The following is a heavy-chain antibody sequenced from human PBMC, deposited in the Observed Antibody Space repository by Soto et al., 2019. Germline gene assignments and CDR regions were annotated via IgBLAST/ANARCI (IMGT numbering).Heavy chain of an antibody. CDR3: FRFKRGPHPLKVFYP. CDR2: IKNNANSYAI. D-gene: IGHD3-10*01. J-gene: IGHJ5*01. V-gene: IGHV3-72*01. Sequence: GGSLRLSCASSGFTFSDHYMDWVRQAPGKGLEWVARIKNNANSYAIEYAASVKGRFTISRDDSKNSLYLQMNSLRTEDTAIYYFFRFKRGPHPLKVFYPWGQGKLVPVSS. CDR1: GFTFSDHY.